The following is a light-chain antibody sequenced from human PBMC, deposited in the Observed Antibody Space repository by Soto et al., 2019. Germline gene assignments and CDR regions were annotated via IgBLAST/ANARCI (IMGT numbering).Light chain of an antibody. Sequence: EIVLTQSPGTLSLSPGERATLSCRASQSVGSYYLAWYQQNPGQAHRLLIYHASSRATGIPDRFSGSGYRTDFTLTSSRLEHEDFTEFYCQQYARSPLTFGGGTKVEIK. CDR2: HAS. J-gene: IGKJ4*01. V-gene: IGKV3-20*01. CDR1: QSVGSYY. CDR3: QQYARSPLT.